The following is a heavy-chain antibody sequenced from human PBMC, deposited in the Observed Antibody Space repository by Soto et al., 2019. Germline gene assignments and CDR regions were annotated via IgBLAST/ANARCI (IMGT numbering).Heavy chain of an antibody. Sequence: PSETLSLTCSVSGGSITNPYWSWIRQPPGKGLEWIGYIYHSGSTNYNPSLKSRVTIAVDTSKTQFSLKLSSVTAADTAVYYCARDRYCSGISCFTDAFDVWGQGTMVTVSS. CDR3: ARDRYCSGISCFTDAFDV. V-gene: IGHV4-59*11. CDR2: IYHSGST. D-gene: IGHD2-2*02. J-gene: IGHJ3*01. CDR1: GGSITNPY.